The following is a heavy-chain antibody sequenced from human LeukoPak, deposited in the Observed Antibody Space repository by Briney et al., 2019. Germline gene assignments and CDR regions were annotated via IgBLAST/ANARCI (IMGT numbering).Heavy chain of an antibody. V-gene: IGHV3-21*01. CDR3: ARVLPAAVD. Sequence: KAGGSLRLSCAASGFSFSSYSMNWVRQAPGKGLEWVSFISRSSSDIYHADSVKGRFTISRDNAKNSLYLQMNSLRAEDTAVYYCARVLPAAVDWGQGTLVTVSA. CDR2: ISRSSSDI. D-gene: IGHD2-2*01. CDR1: GFSFSSYS. J-gene: IGHJ4*02.